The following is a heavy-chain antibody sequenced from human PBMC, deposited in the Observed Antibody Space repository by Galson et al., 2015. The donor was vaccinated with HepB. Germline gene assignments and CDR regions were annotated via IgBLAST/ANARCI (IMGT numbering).Heavy chain of an antibody. Sequence: SVKVSCKASGYTFTSYGISWVRQAPGQGLEWMGWISAYNGNTNYAQKLQGRVTMTTDTSTSTAYMELRSLRSDDTAVCYCARDAPHSSGGFSDYWGQGTLVTVSS. CDR1: GYTFTSYG. CDR3: ARDAPHSSGGFSDY. V-gene: IGHV1-18*04. CDR2: ISAYNGNT. D-gene: IGHD3-22*01. J-gene: IGHJ4*02.